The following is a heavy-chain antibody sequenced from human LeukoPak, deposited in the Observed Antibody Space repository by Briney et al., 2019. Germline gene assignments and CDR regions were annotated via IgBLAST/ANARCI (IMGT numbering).Heavy chain of an antibody. V-gene: IGHV1-18*01. CDR2: ISAYNGNT. CDR1: GYTFTSYG. CDR3: ARDGDFWSNSYYYYMDV. J-gene: IGHJ6*03. D-gene: IGHD3-3*01. Sequence: GASVKVSCKASGYTFTSYGISWVRQAPGQGLEWMGWISAYNGNTNYAQKLQGRVTMTTDTSTSTAYMELSSLRSEDTAVYYCARDGDFWSNSYYYYMDVWGKGTTVTVSS.